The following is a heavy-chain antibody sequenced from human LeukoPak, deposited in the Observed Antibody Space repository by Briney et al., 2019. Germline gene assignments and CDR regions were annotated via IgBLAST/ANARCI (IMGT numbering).Heavy chain of an antibody. CDR3: AGERGEEYSSGWYKTNFFYN. Sequence: SETLSLTCTVSGDSFTSVTDYWAWIRQPPGKGLEWIATGDYSGGTYYNPSLESRVAISADMSKNQISLQLTSVTGADTAVYYCAGERGEEYSSGWYKTNFFYNWGQGIRVTVSS. CDR2: GDYSGGT. V-gene: IGHV4-39*07. J-gene: IGHJ4*02. D-gene: IGHD6-19*01. CDR1: GDSFTSVTDY.